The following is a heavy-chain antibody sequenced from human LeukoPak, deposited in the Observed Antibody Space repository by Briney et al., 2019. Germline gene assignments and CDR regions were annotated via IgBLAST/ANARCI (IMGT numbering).Heavy chain of an antibody. Sequence: SVKVSCKASGGTFSRFTISWVRQAPGQGFEWMGGITPIFGTANFAQKFQGRVSITADEPTSTAFMELSSLRSEDTAVYYCAREWGLESSGYYYAYWGQGTLVTVSS. CDR2: ITPIFGTA. CDR1: GGTFSRFT. V-gene: IGHV1-69*13. D-gene: IGHD3-22*01. CDR3: AREWGLESSGYYYAY. J-gene: IGHJ4*02.